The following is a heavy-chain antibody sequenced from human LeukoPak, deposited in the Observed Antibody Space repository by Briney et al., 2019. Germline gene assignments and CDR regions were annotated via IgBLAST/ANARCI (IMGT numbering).Heavy chain of an antibody. CDR2: INPNSGGT. CDR1: GYTFTGYY. Sequence: GASVKVSCKAFGYTFTGYYMHWVRQAPGQGPEWMGCINPNSGGTNYAQKFQGRVTMTRDTSISTVYMELSRLRSDDTAVFYCARGLAAALGYFDYWAQGTLVTVSS. J-gene: IGHJ4*02. V-gene: IGHV1-2*02. D-gene: IGHD2-15*01. CDR3: ARGLAAALGYFDY.